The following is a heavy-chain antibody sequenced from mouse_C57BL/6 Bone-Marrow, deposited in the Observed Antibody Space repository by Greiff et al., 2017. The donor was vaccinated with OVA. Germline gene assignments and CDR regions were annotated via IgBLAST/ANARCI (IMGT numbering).Heavy chain of an antibody. Sequence: VQLQQSGPGLVQPSQSLSIPCTVSGFSLTSYGVHWVRQSQGKGLEWLGVIWSGGSTDYNAAFISRLSISKDNSKSQVFFKMNSLQADDTAIYYCARELGLDYWGQGTTLTVSS. V-gene: IGHV2-2*01. CDR1: GFSLTSYG. D-gene: IGHD4-1*01. CDR3: ARELGLDY. CDR2: IWSGGST. J-gene: IGHJ2*01.